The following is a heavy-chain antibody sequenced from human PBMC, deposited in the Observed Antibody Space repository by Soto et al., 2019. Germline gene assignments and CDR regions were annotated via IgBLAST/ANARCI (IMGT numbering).Heavy chain of an antibody. CDR2: IIPIFGTA. V-gene: IGHV1-69*13. J-gene: IGHJ6*02. D-gene: IGHD2-2*01. CDR3: ARCYSSTSCYYYYYGMDV. Sequence: ASVKVSCKASGATFSSYAISWVRQAPGQGLEWMGGIIPIFGTANYAQKFQGRVTITADESTSTAYMELSSLRSEDTAVYYCARCYSSTSCYYYYYGMDVWGQGTTVTVSS. CDR1: GATFSSYA.